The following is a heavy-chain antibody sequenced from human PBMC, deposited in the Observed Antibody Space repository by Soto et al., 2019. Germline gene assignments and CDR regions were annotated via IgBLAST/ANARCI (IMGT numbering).Heavy chain of an antibody. CDR3: ARVHRLLWFGEFPLDY. Sequence: PSETLSLTCAVYGGSFSGYYWSWIRQPPGKGLEWIGEINHSGSTNYNPSLKSRVTISVDTSKNQFSLKLSSVTAADTAVYYCARVHRLLWFGEFPLDYWGQGTLVTVSA. CDR2: INHSGST. V-gene: IGHV4-34*01. D-gene: IGHD3-10*01. J-gene: IGHJ4*02. CDR1: GGSFSGYY.